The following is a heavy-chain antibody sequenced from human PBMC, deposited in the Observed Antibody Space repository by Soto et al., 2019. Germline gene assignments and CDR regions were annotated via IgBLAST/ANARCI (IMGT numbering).Heavy chain of an antibody. CDR1: GYTFTSYG. J-gene: IGHJ2*01. V-gene: IGHV1-18*04. CDR3: ARWGGPIAAASSNFDL. Sequence: QVQLVQSGAEVKKPGASVKVSCKASGYTFTSYGISWVRQAPGQGLEWMGWISAYNGNTNYAQKLQGRVTMTTDTSTSTGYMELRSLRSDDTAVYYCARWGGPIAAASSNFDLLGRGTLVTVSS. D-gene: IGHD6-13*01. CDR2: ISAYNGNT.